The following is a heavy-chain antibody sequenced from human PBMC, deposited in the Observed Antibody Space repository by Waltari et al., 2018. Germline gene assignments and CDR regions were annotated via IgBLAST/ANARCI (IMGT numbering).Heavy chain of an antibody. CDR3: ARGLIAGAIAFDI. J-gene: IGHJ3*02. CDR2: IIPIFGTA. Sequence: QVQLVQSGAEVKKPGSSVKVSCKASGGTFSSYAISWVRQAPGQGLEWMGRIIPIFGTANYAQKCQGRVTMTADKSTSTAYMELSSLRSEDTAVYYCARGLIAGAIAFDIWGQGTMVTVSS. D-gene: IGHD1-26*01. V-gene: IGHV1-69*08. CDR1: GGTFSSYA.